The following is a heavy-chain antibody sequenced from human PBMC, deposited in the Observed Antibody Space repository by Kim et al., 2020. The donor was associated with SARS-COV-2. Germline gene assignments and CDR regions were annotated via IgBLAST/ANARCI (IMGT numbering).Heavy chain of an antibody. V-gene: IGHV1-8*01. CDR1: GYTFTSYD. D-gene: IGHD3-10*01. CDR3: ARGPPQDYGSGSSWFDP. CDR2: MNPNSGNT. J-gene: IGHJ5*02. Sequence: SVKVSCKASGYTFTSYDINWVRQATGQGLEWMGWMNPNSGNTGYAQKFQGRVTMTRNTSISTAYMELSSLRSEDSAVYYCARGPPQDYGSGSSWFDPWGQGTLVTVSS.